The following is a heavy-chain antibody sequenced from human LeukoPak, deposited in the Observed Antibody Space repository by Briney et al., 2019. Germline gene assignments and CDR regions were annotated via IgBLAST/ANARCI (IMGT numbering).Heavy chain of an antibody. D-gene: IGHD1-7*01. CDR3: ARRTFPNDAFDV. Sequence: SGGSLRRSCAASGFTFSTFSMNWVRQTPGKGLEWVSAISGSGSDIYYADSVKGRFTISRDNPKRSLYLQMNSLRAEDTAVYYCARRTFPNDAFDVWGQGTVVTVSS. CDR2: ISGSGSDI. V-gene: IGHV3-21*01. CDR1: GFTFSTFS. J-gene: IGHJ3*01.